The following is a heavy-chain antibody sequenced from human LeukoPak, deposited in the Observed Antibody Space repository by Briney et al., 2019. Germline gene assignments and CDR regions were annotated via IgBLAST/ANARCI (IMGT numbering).Heavy chain of an antibody. Sequence: GGSLRLSCAASGFTFSSAWMTWVRRAPGKGLEWVGRIKSKTDGGTTDYAAPVKGRFTISRDDSKNTLYLQMNSLKTEDTAVYYCTTEARYIWGSYRQNNYWGQGTLVTVSS. V-gene: IGHV3-15*01. CDR1: GFTFSSAW. CDR3: TTEARYIWGSYRQNNY. J-gene: IGHJ4*02. CDR2: IKSKTDGGTT. D-gene: IGHD3-16*02.